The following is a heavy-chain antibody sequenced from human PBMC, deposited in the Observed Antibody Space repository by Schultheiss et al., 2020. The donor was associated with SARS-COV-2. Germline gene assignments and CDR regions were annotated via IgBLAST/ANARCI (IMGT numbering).Heavy chain of an antibody. CDR1: GGSISSYY. J-gene: IGHJ5*02. D-gene: IGHD3-10*01. CDR2: INHSGST. CDR3: ARGPKSRYYGSGSYPPSYNWFDP. Sequence: SETLSLTCTVSGGSISSYYWSWIRQPPGKGLEWIGEINHSGSTNYNPSLKSRVTISVDTSKNQFSLKLSSVTAADTAVYYCARGPKSRYYGSGSYPPSYNWFDPWGQGTLVTVSS. V-gene: IGHV4-34*01.